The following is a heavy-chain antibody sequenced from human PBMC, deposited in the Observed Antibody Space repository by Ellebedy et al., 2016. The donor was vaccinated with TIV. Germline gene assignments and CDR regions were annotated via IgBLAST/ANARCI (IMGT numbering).Heavy chain of an antibody. Sequence: PGGSLRLSCAVSGFTFSSYSMHWVRQAPGKGLEWVSYISSSGSPIHYADSVKGRFSISRDNVKNSLYLQMNSLRDEDTAVYYCARDENYGAEVIDYWGQGTLVTVSS. D-gene: IGHD4-17*01. CDR2: ISSSGSPI. CDR1: GFTFSSYS. V-gene: IGHV3-48*02. CDR3: ARDENYGAEVIDY. J-gene: IGHJ4*02.